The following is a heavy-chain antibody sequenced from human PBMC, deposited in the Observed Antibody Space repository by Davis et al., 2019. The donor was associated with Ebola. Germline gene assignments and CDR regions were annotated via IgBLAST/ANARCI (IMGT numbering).Heavy chain of an antibody. D-gene: IGHD6-19*01. J-gene: IGHJ3*02. CDR2: MKGKTDGWTT. V-gene: IGHV3-15*01. CDR3: ATGTAVPAVHAFNI. CDR1: GFTFSSYW. Sequence: PGGSLRLSCAASGFTFSSYWMSWVRQAPGKGLEGVGRMKGKTDGWTTHYAATTKGRFTISRDDSENTVFLQMNRRRIEDTAVYYCATGTAVPAVHAFNIWGQGTMVTVSS.